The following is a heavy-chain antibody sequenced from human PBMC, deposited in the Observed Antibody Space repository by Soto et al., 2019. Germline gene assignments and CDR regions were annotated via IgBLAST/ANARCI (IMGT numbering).Heavy chain of an antibody. CDR2: INPNSGGT. D-gene: IGHD6-13*01. V-gene: IGHV1-2*04. CDR3: ARAAGGETIAAAEGAAKWFDP. J-gene: IGHJ5*02. Sequence: ASVKVSCKASGYTFTGYYMHWVRQAPGQGLEWMGWINPNSGGTNYAQKFQGWVTMTRDTSISTAYMELSRLRSDDTAVYYCARAAGGETIAAAEGAAKWFDPWGQGTLVTVSS. CDR1: GYTFTGYY.